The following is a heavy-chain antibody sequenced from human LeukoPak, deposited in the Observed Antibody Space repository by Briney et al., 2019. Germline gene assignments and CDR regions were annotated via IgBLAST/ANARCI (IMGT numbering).Heavy chain of an antibody. CDR2: ISAYNGYA. Sequence: ASVKVSCKTSGYTFTSYGISWVRQAPGQGLEWMGWISAYNGYAKYAQNVQGRVTMTTDTSTSTAYMDLRSLRSDDTAVYYCARNDSSAYDYWGQGTLVTVSS. D-gene: IGHD2-15*01. CDR1: GYTFTSYG. J-gene: IGHJ4*02. CDR3: ARNDSSAYDY. V-gene: IGHV1-18*01.